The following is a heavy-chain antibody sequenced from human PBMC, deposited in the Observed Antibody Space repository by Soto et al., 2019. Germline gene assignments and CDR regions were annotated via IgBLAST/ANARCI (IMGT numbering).Heavy chain of an antibody. CDR1: GFTFSSYA. D-gene: IGHD4-17*01. CDR2: ISGSGGST. V-gene: IGHV3-23*01. Sequence: GGSMRLSCAASGFTFSSYAMSWVRQAPGKGLEWVSAISGSGGSTYYADSMKGRFTISRDNSKNTLYLQMNSLRAEDTAVYYCAKIAYGDYNYYYYGMDVWGQGTTVTVSS. CDR3: AKIAYGDYNYYYYGMDV. J-gene: IGHJ6*02.